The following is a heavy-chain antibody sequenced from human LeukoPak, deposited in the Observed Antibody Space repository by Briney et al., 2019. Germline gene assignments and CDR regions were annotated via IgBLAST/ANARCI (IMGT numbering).Heavy chain of an antibody. Sequence: PSETLSLTCNVSGGSISSGDFYWSWIRQPPEKGLEYIGYIYYSGITFYNPSLRSRITISIDTSKNQFSPKLSSVTAADTAVYYCARDRSTVDYYGLDVWGQGTTVIVSS. V-gene: IGHV4-30-4*01. D-gene: IGHD4-23*01. CDR2: IYYSGIT. CDR3: ARDRSTVDYYGLDV. J-gene: IGHJ6*02. CDR1: GGSISSGDFY.